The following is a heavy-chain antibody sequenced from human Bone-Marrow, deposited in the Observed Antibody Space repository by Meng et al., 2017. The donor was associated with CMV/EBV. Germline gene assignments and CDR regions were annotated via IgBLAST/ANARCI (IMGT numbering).Heavy chain of an antibody. J-gene: IGHJ3*02. CDR3: ARWGPYYGSGMNAFDI. CDR1: GGSISSSSYY. CDR2: INHSGST. Sequence: SETLSLTCTVSGGSISSSSYYWSWIRQPPGKGLEWIGEINHSGSTNYNPSLKSRVTISVDTSKNPFSLKLSSVTAADTAVYYCARWGPYYGSGMNAFDIWGQGTMVTVSS. D-gene: IGHD3-10*01. V-gene: IGHV4-39*07.